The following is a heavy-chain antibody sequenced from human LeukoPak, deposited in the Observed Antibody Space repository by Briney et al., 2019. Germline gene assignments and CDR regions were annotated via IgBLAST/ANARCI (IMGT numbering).Heavy chain of an antibody. V-gene: IGHV3-43*02. CDR3: TKDGYMDV. Sequence: GGSLRLSCAAAGFTFDDYAMHWVRQAPGKGLEWVSLISGDGGSTYYADPVKGRFTISRDNSKNSLYLQMKSLRTEDTALYFCTKDGYMDVWGKGTTITVSS. CDR1: GFTFDDYA. J-gene: IGHJ6*03. CDR2: ISGDGGST.